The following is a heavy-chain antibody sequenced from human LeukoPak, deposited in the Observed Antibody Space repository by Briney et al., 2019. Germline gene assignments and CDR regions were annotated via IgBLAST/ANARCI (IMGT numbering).Heavy chain of an antibody. CDR1: GYTFTGYY. D-gene: IGHD6-13*01. Sequence: GASVKVSCKASGYTFTGYYMHWLRQAPGQGLEWMGWINPNSGGTNYAQKFQGRVTMTRDTSISTAYMELSRLRSDDTAVYYCARSGSSWSLIIDYWGQGTLVTVSS. CDR2: INPNSGGT. J-gene: IGHJ4*02. V-gene: IGHV1-2*02. CDR3: ARSGSSWSLIIDY.